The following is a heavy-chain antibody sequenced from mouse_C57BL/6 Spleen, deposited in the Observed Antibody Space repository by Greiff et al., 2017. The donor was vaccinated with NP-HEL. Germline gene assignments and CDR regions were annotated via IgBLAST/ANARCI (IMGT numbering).Heavy chain of an antibody. CDR3: ARDGYDYDEGNYAMDY. CDR2: IDPSDSET. D-gene: IGHD2-4*01. CDR1: GYTFTSYW. V-gene: IGHV1-52*01. Sequence: VQLQQSGAELVRPGSSVKLSCKASGYTFTSYWMHWVKQRPIQGLEWIGNIDPSDSETHYNQKFKDKATLTVDKSSSTAYMQLSSLTSEDSAVYYCARDGYDYDEGNYAMDYWGQGTSVTVSS. J-gene: IGHJ4*01.